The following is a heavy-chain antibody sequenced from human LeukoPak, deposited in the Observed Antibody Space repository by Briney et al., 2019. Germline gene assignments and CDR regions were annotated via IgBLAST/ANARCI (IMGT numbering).Heavy chain of an antibody. J-gene: IGHJ6*03. CDR1: GFTFSRYW. CDR2: MKQDGSAK. D-gene: IGHD3-3*01. CDR3: ARADGYDDFWSGWNLYMDV. V-gene: IGHV3-7*01. Sequence: GGSLRLSCAASGFTFSRYWMTWVRQAPGKGLEWVANMKQDGSAKYYVDSVKGRFTISRDNAKNSLYLQMNSLRAEDTAVYYCARADGYDDFWSGWNLYMDVWGKGTTVTVSS.